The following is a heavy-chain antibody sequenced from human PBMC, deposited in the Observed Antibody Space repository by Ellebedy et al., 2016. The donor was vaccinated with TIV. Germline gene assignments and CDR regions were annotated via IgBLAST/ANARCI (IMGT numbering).Heavy chain of an antibody. J-gene: IGHJ3*02. V-gene: IGHV4-39*01. D-gene: IGHD6-19*01. CDR1: GGSISTSSYY. CDR3: ARGPGYSSRWSDAFDI. CDR2: MYYSGST. Sequence: SETLSLXXSVSGGSISTSSYYCGWIRQSPGKGLEWIASMYYSGSTNYNPSLKSRVTISVDTSKNRLSLNLSSVTAADTAVYYCARGPGYSSRWSDAFDIWGQGTMVTVPS.